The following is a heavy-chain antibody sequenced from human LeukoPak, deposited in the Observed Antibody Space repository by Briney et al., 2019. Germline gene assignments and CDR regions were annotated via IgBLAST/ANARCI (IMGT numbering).Heavy chain of an antibody. CDR3: ARDRGDYDILTGYYPGHYFDY. CDR2: IITIIVVA. Sequence: SVKVSCKASGGTFSSYTISWVRQAPGQGLEWMARIITIIVVAKDGQKFQGRVTITTDESTSTAYMELSSLRSEDTAVYYCARDRGDYDILTGYYPGHYFDYWGQGTLVTVSS. V-gene: IGHV1-69*16. CDR1: GGTFSSYT. J-gene: IGHJ4*02. D-gene: IGHD3-9*01.